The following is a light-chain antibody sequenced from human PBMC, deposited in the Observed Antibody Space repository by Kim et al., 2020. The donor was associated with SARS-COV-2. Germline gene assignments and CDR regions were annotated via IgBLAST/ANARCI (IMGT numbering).Light chain of an antibody. CDR2: DVT. CDR3: SSYTSSATWV. V-gene: IGLV2-14*03. J-gene: IGLJ3*02. CDR1: SSDIGSYNY. Sequence: QFALTQPASVSGSPGQSITISCTGTSSDIGSYNYVSWYQKHPDKAPKLMIYDVTNRPSGVSNRFSGPKSGNTASLTISGLKAEDEADYYCSSYTSSATWVFGGGTKLTV.